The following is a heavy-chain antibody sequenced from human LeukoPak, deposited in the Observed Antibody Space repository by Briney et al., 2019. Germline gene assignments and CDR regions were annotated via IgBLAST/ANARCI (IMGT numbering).Heavy chain of an antibody. CDR1: GYTFTSYG. CDR2: FDPENGET. CDR3: ATDRGY. Sequence: VASVKVSCKASGYTFTSYGISWVRQAPGKGLEWMGGFDPENGETIYAQKFQGRVTMTEDTSTDTAYMELNSLRSEDTALYYCATDRGYWGQGTLVTVSS. J-gene: IGHJ4*02. V-gene: IGHV1-24*01.